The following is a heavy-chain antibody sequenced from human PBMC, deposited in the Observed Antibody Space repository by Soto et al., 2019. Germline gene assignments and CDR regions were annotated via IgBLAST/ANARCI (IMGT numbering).Heavy chain of an antibody. CDR1: GGSVSSGSYY. CDR2: IYYSGST. CDR3: ARGGYSGYDPSFDY. V-gene: IGHV4-61*01. Sequence: KLRETLSLTCTVSGGSVSSGSYYWSWIRQPPGKGLEWIGYIYYSGSTNYNPSLKSRVTISVDTSKNQFSLKLSSVTAADTAVYYCARGGYSGYDPSFDYWGQGTLVTVPQ. J-gene: IGHJ4*02. D-gene: IGHD5-12*01.